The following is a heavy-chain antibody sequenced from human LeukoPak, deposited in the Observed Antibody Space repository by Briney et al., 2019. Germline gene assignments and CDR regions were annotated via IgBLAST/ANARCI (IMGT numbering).Heavy chain of an antibody. V-gene: IGHV1-18*01. J-gene: IGHJ3*02. CDR2: ISAYNGNT. CDR3: ARDIVVVVAATGGGDAFDI. CDR1: GYTFTSYG. Sequence: GASVEVSCKASGYTFTSYGISWVRQAPGQGLEWMGWISAYNGNTNYAQKLQGRVTMTTDTSTSTAYMELRSLRSDDTAVYYCARDIVVVVAATGGGDAFDIWGQGTMVTVSS. D-gene: IGHD2-15*01.